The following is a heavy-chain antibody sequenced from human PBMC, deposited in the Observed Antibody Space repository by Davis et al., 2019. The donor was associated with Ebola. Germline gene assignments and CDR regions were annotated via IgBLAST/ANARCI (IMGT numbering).Heavy chain of an antibody. CDR2: IIPIFGAA. CDR3: ARDLGMVRGYYFDY. Sequence: AASVKVSCKASGGTFSSYAISWVRQAPGQGLEWMGGIIPIFGAANYAQKFQGRVTITADESTSTAYMELSSLRSEDTAVYYCARDLGMVRGYYFDYWGQGTLVTVSS. CDR1: GGTFSSYA. D-gene: IGHD3-10*01. V-gene: IGHV1-69*13. J-gene: IGHJ4*02.